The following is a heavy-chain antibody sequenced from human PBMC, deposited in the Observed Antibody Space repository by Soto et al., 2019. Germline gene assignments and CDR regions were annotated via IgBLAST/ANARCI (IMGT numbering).Heavy chain of an antibody. Sequence: GGSLRLSCAASGFTFSSYGMHWVRQAPGKGLEWVAVIWYDGSNKYYADSVKGRFTISRDNSKNTLYLQMNSLRAEDTAVYYCARETAPDYDYVWGSYRHFDYWGQGTLVTVSS. D-gene: IGHD3-16*02. CDR2: IWYDGSNK. CDR3: ARETAPDYDYVWGSYRHFDY. V-gene: IGHV3-33*01. J-gene: IGHJ4*02. CDR1: GFTFSSYG.